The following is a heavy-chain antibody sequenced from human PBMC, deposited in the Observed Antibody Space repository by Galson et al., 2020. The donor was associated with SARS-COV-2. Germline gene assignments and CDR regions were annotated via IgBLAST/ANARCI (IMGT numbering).Heavy chain of an antibody. D-gene: IGHD4-17*01. CDR3: AGLTSATTVTTWYYFDY. V-gene: IGHV1-69*02. Sequence: SVKVSCKASGGTFSSYTISWVRQAPGQGLEWMGRIIPNLGIANYAQKFQGRVTITADKSTSTAYMELSSLRSEDTAVYYCAGLTSATTVTTWYYFDYWGQGTLVTVSS. CDR1: GGTFSSYT. J-gene: IGHJ4*02. CDR2: IIPNLGIA.